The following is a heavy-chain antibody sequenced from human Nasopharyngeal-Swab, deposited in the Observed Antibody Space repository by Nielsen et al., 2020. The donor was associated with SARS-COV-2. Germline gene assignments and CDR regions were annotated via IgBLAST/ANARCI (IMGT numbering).Heavy chain of an antibody. CDR2: IYDSGNT. CDR1: GPSIRNYS. D-gene: IGHD3-3*01. CDR3: ARAQDFWSPFDY. Sequence: SETLSLTCTVSGPSIRNYSWNWIRQPPGKGMEWIGYIYDSGNTNYNSSLKSRVTISVDTSKNQFSLKLSSVTAADTAVYYCARAQDFWSPFDYWGQGALVTVSS. J-gene: IGHJ4*02. V-gene: IGHV4-59*01.